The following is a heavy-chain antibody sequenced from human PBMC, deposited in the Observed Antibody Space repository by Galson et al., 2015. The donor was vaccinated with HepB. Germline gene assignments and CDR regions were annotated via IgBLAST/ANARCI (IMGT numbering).Heavy chain of an antibody. CDR1: GFTFSRYW. J-gene: IGHJ4*02. CDR2: INSDGSST. CDR3: ARDGGTHYFDY. Sequence: SLRLSCAASGFTFSRYWMHWVRHVPGKGLVWVSRINSDGSSTSYADSVRDRFSISRDNVKNTIYLQMNSLRAEDTAVYYCARDGGTHYFDYWGQGSLVTVSS. D-gene: IGHD3-16*01. V-gene: IGHV3-74*01.